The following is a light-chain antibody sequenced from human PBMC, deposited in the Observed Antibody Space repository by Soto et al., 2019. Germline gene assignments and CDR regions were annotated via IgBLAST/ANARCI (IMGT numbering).Light chain of an antibody. Sequence: QSALTQPASVSGSPGQSITISCTGTSSDVGGYNYVSWYQQHPGKAPKLMIYEVSNRPSGVPDRFSGSKSGNTASLTVSGLQTEDEAYYYCSSYAGSNNYVFGTGTKVTVL. V-gene: IGLV2-8*01. CDR3: SSYAGSNNYV. J-gene: IGLJ1*01. CDR2: EVS. CDR1: SSDVGGYNY.